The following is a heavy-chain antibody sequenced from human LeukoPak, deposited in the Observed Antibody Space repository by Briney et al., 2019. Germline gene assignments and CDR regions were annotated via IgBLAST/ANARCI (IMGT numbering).Heavy chain of an antibody. Sequence: GGSLRLSCAASGFTFSSYAMSWVRQAPGKGLEWVSAISGSGGSTYYADSVKGRFTISRDNSKNTLYLQMNSLRAEDTAVYYCARPGVGAQGAFDIWGQGTMVTVSS. J-gene: IGHJ3*02. D-gene: IGHD1-26*01. CDR3: ARPGVGAQGAFDI. CDR2: ISGSGGST. V-gene: IGHV3-23*01. CDR1: GFTFSSYA.